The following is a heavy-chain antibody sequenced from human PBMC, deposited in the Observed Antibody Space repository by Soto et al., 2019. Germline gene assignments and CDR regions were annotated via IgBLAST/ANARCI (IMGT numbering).Heavy chain of an antibody. D-gene: IGHD3-10*01. Sequence: SVKVSWKASGGTLSSFAGTWGRQARGQGLEWMGRNIPIFGTANYAQQFQGRVTITADESTGTVYMDLRSLRSEDTAMYYCATDTSMFRGRIADTPWFDSWGQGTLVTVPS. CDR3: ATDTSMFRGRIADTPWFDS. J-gene: IGHJ5*01. CDR2: NIPIFGTA. V-gene: IGHV1-69*13. CDR1: GGTLSSFA.